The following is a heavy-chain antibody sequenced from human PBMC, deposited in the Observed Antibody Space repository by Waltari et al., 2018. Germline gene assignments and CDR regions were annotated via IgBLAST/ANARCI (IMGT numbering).Heavy chain of an antibody. J-gene: IGHJ6*02. V-gene: IGHV1-24*01. CDR1: GYTLTELY. CDR3: ATQYSGSYSYYYYGMDV. CDR2: FEPEDGET. D-gene: IGHD1-26*01. Sequence: QVQLVQSGAEVKKPGASVKDSCKVSGYTLTELYMHWVRQAPGKGLEWMGGFEPEDGETIYAQKFQGRVTMTEDTSTDTAYMELSSLRSEDTAVYYCATQYSGSYSYYYYGMDVWGQGTTVTVSS.